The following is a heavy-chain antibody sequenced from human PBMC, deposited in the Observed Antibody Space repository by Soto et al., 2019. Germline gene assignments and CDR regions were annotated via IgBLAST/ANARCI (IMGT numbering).Heavy chain of an antibody. D-gene: IGHD3-22*01. V-gene: IGHV4-39*01. CDR3: ASDSSGYYRLDY. CDR1: GGSISSSSYY. Sequence: PSETLSLTCTVSGGSISSSSYYWGWIRQPPGKGLEWIGSIYYSGSTYYNPSLKSRVTISVDTSKNQFPLKLSSVTAAEPAVYYWASDSSGYYRLDYWGQGTLVRGSS. J-gene: IGHJ4*02. CDR2: IYYSGST.